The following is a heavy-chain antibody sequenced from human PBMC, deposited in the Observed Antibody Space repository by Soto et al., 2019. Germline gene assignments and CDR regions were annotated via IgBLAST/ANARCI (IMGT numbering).Heavy chain of an antibody. CDR1: GFTFDDYA. Sequence: EVQLVESGGGLVQPGRSLRLSCAASGFTFDDYAMHWVRQAPGKGLEWVSGISWNSGSIGYADSVKGRFTISRDNAKNSLYLQMNSLRAEDTALYYCAKEGNYCSGGSCPFDYWGQGTLVTVSS. D-gene: IGHD2-15*01. J-gene: IGHJ4*02. V-gene: IGHV3-9*01. CDR3: AKEGNYCSGGSCPFDY. CDR2: ISWNSGSI.